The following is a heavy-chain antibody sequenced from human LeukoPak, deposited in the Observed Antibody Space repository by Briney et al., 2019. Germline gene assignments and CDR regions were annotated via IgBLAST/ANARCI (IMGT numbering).Heavy chain of an antibody. J-gene: IGHJ4*02. CDR1: GFTFSGSP. Sequence: GGSLRLSCAASGFTFSGSPILWVRQASGKGLEWVGRIRSKADNYATAYAAPVQGRCTISRDDSKSTAYLQLNSLKTEDTAVYYCTQSNYWGQGALVTVSS. CDR2: IRSKADNYAT. V-gene: IGHV3-73*01. CDR3: TQSNY.